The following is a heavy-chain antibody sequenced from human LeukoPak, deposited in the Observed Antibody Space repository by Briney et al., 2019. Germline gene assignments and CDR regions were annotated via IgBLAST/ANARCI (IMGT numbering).Heavy chain of an antibody. Sequence: TGGSLRLSCAASGFTFDDYAMHWVRQAPGKGLEWVSGISWNSGSIGYADSVKGRFTISRDNAKNSLYLQMNSLRAEDTALYYCATDFAAAGSEYFQHWGQGTLVTVSS. CDR1: GFTFDDYA. V-gene: IGHV3-9*01. CDR2: ISWNSGSI. J-gene: IGHJ1*01. D-gene: IGHD6-13*01. CDR3: ATDFAAAGSEYFQH.